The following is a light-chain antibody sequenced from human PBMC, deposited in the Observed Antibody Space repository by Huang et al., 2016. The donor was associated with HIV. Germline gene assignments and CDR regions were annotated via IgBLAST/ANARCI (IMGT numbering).Light chain of an antibody. Sequence: EIVLAQSPATLSLSPGEGATLSCRASQSISSNLAWYQQKPGQSPRLLIYDASKRTTGVPARYSGRGSGTDVTLTISGLEPEDFAIYYCQQRTNWPPNTFGQGTRLEI. CDR1: QSISSN. CDR2: DAS. V-gene: IGKV3-11*01. J-gene: IGKJ2*01. CDR3: QQRTNWPPNT.